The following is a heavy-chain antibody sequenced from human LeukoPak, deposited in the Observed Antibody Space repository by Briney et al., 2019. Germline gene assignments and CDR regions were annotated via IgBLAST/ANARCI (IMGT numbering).Heavy chain of an antibody. J-gene: IGHJ6*03. D-gene: IGHD4-23*01. V-gene: IGHV3-21*01. Sequence: PGGSLRLSCTTSGFSFNTYSMSWVRQAPGKGPEWVSSITSSSSYIYYADSVKGRFTISRDNARNSLYLQMNSLRAEDTALYYCARDGDTVLTRGYYYYMDVWGKGTTVTVSS. CDR1: GFSFNTYS. CDR3: ARDGDTVLTRGYYYYMDV. CDR2: ITSSSSYI.